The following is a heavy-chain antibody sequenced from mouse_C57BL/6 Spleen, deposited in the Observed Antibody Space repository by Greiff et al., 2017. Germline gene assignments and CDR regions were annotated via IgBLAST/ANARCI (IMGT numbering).Heavy chain of an antibody. CDR3: AGYYGSSAWFAY. Sequence: VQLQQSGPELVKPGASVKISCKASGYAFSSSWMNWVKQRPGKGLEWIGRIYPGDGDTNYNGKFKGKATLTADKSSSTAYMQLSSLTSEDSAVYFCAGYYGSSAWFAYWGQGTLVTVSA. J-gene: IGHJ3*01. V-gene: IGHV1-82*01. CDR1: GYAFSSSW. D-gene: IGHD1-1*01. CDR2: IYPGDGDT.